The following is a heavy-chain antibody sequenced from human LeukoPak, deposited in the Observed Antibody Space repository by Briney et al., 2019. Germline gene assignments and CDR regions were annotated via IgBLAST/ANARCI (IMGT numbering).Heavy chain of an antibody. V-gene: IGHV4-30-4*08. CDR2: IYYSGST. CDR3: ARSFGVGRDGWFDP. Sequence: SRTLSLTCTVSGGSISSGDYYWSWIRQPPGKGLEWIGYIYYSGSTYYNPSLKSRVTISVDTSKNQFSLKLSSVTAADTAVYYCARSFGVGRDGWFDPWGQGTLVTVSS. D-gene: IGHD3-3*01. J-gene: IGHJ5*02. CDR1: GGSISSGDYY.